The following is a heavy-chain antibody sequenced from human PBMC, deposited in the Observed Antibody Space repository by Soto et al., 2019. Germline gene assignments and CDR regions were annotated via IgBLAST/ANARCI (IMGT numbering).Heavy chain of an antibody. Sequence: QVQLVESGGGVVQPGRSLRLSCAASGFTFSSYGMYWVRQAPGKGLEWVAVIFSDENNKIYADFVKGRFTISRDNSKNTLYLQMDSLRVEDTAVYYCAKGRGNYWAIDSWGQGTRVTVSS. CDR2: IFSDENNK. D-gene: IGHD1-7*01. CDR1: GFTFSSYG. CDR3: AKGRGNYWAIDS. J-gene: IGHJ4*02. V-gene: IGHV3-30*18.